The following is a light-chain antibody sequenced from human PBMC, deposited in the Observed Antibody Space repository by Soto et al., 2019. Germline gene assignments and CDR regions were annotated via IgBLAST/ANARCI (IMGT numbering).Light chain of an antibody. V-gene: IGKV3-20*01. CDR2: GAS. CDR3: QQYGSSLTWT. Sequence: EIVMTQSPATLSVSPWERATLSCRASQTVRNNYLAWYQQKPGQAPRLLIYGASSRATGIPDRFSGSGSGTDFTLTISRLEPEDFAVYYCQQYGSSLTWTFGQGTKVDIK. J-gene: IGKJ1*01. CDR1: QTVRNNY.